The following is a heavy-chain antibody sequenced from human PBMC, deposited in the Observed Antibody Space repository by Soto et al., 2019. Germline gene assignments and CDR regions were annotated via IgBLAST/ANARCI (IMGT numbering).Heavy chain of an antibody. CDR3: ARSTARRYYYGMDV. CDR1: GFTFSSYA. J-gene: IGHJ6*02. CDR2: ISGSGGST. D-gene: IGHD6-6*01. V-gene: IGHV3-23*01. Sequence: CAASGFTFSSYAMSWVRQAPGKGLEWVSAISGSGGSTYYADSVKGRFTISRDNSKNTLYLQMNSLRAEDTAVYYCARSTARRYYYGMDVWGQGTTVTVSS.